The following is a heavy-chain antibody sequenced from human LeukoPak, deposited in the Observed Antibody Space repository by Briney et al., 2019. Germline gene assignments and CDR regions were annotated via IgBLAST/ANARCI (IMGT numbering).Heavy chain of an antibody. CDR3: TRSALTPEGRAHYFDY. J-gene: IGHJ4*02. CDR2: IRSKAYGGTT. V-gene: IGHV3-49*04. D-gene: IGHD2-15*01. Sequence: GGSLRLSCAASGFTFSSYGMHWVRQAPGKGLEWVGFIRSKAYGGTTEYAASVKGRFTISRDDSKSIAYLQMNSLKTEDTAVYYCTRSALTPEGRAHYFDYWGQGTLVTVSS. CDR1: GFTFSSYG.